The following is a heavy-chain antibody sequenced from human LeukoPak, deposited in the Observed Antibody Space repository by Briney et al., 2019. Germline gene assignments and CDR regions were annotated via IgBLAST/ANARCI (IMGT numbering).Heavy chain of an antibody. J-gene: IGHJ6*02. CDR3: ARGYGRAGYYYYGMDV. V-gene: IGHV3-33*01. CDR1: GFTFSSYG. Sequence: GGSLRLSCAASGFTFSSYGMHWVRQAPGKGLEWVAVIWYDGSNKYYADSVKGRFTISRDNSKNTLYLQMNSLRAEDTAVYYCARGYGRAGYYYYGMDVWGQGTTVTVSS. CDR2: IWYDGSNK. D-gene: IGHD1-1*01.